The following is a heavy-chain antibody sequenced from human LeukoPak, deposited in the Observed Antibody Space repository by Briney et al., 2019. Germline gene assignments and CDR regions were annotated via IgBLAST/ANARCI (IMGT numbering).Heavy chain of an antibody. J-gene: IGHJ5*02. V-gene: IGHV1-69*13. CDR1: GGTFSSYA. CDR3: ARLSLSAARRYNWFDP. D-gene: IGHD6-13*01. Sequence: SVKASCKASGGTFSSYAISWVRQAPGQGLEWMGGIIPIFGTANYAQKFQGRVTITADESTSTAYMGLSSLRSEDTAVYYCARLSLSAARRYNWFDPWGQGTLVTVSS. CDR2: IIPIFGTA.